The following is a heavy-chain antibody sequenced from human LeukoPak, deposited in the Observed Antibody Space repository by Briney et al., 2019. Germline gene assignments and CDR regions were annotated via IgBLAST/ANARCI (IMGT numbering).Heavy chain of an antibody. Sequence: GGSLRLSCEASGFAFSSFDMYWVRQPARKGLEWVSSIGVRGDTYYPDSVKGRFTISRENAKNSLFLQMNSLRGEDTAVYYCVRGASSWYHFDYWGQGTLVTVSS. CDR1: GFAFSSFD. V-gene: IGHV3-13*04. D-gene: IGHD6-13*01. J-gene: IGHJ4*02. CDR3: VRGASSWYHFDY. CDR2: IGVRGDT.